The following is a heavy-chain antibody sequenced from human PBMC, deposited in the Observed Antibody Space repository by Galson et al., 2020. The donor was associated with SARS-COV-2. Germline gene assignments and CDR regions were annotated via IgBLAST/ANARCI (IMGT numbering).Heavy chain of an antibody. J-gene: IGHJ5*02. CDR3: ALSTYENCFDP. V-gene: IGHV4-59*08. D-gene: IGHD3-22*01. CDR2: IYYSGST. Sequence: SETLSLTCTVSGGSISNYYWSWIRQPPGKGLEWIGFIYYSGSTHYNTSLKSRVTISIDTSKNQFSLKLSSVTAADTAVYYCALSTYENCFDPWGQGTLVTVSS. CDR1: GGSISNYY.